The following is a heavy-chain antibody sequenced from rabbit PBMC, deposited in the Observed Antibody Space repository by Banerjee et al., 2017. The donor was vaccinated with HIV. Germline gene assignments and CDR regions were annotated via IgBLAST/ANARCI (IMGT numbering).Heavy chain of an antibody. J-gene: IGHJ4*01. CDR3: ARDLAGVIGWNFNL. D-gene: IGHD4-1*01. Sequence: QQQLEESGGGLVKPGGTLTLTCKASGFDLSSYYYMCWVRQAPGKGPEWIACIFGGSSGSTYYASWAKGRFTISKTSSTTVTLQMTSLTAADTATYFCARDLAGVIGWNFNLWGPGTLVTVS. CDR2: IFGGSSGST. V-gene: IGHV1S45*01. CDR1: GFDLSSYYY.